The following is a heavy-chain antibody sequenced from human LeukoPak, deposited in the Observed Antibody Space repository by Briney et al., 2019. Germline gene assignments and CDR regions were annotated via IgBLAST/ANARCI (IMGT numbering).Heavy chain of an antibody. CDR3: ARDRGAGSSGIKTYYYYGMDV. V-gene: IGHV1-46*01. CDR1: GYTFTSYY. CDR2: INPSGGST. Sequence: GSVKVSCKASGYTFTSYYMHWVRQAPGQGLEWMGIINPSGGSTSYAQKFQGRVTMTRDTSTSTVYMELSRLRSEDTAVYYCARDRGAGSSGIKTYYYYGMDVSGQGTTVTVSS. D-gene: IGHD6-19*01. J-gene: IGHJ6*01.